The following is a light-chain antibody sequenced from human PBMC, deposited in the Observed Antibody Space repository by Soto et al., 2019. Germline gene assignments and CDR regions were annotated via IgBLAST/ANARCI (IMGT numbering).Light chain of an antibody. J-gene: IGLJ1*01. Sequence: QSVLTQPASVSGSPGQSITISCTGTSSDDGGYNYVSWYQQQSGKAPKLMIHEVSNRPSGVSNRFSGSKSGNTASLTISGLQAEDGADYYCSSYTSSRAYVFGIGTKLTVL. CDR2: EVS. V-gene: IGLV2-14*01. CDR3: SSYTSSRAYV. CDR1: SSDDGGYNY.